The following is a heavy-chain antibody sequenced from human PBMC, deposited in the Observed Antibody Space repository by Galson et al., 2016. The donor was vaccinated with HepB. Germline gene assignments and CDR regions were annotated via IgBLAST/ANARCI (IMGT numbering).Heavy chain of an antibody. CDR1: DFTFSGST. CDR3: TKAIPNSPSHYYYGMDV. Sequence: SLRLSCAASDFTFSGSTMHWVRKASGKGLEWVGRIRSKANNYAPTHAASVKGRFTISRDDSKNTAYLQMNILKPEDTAVYYCTKAIPNSPSHYYYGMDVWGQGTTVTVSS. D-gene: IGHD2-2*02. J-gene: IGHJ6*02. CDR2: IRSKANNYAP. V-gene: IGHV3-73*01.